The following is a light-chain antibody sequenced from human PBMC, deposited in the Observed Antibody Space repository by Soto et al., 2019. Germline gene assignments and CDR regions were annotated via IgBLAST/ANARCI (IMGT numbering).Light chain of an antibody. CDR2: AAS. J-gene: IGKJ5*01. V-gene: IGKV1-39*01. CDR3: QQSYSTPIT. Sequence: DIQLPHSPPSLSASVAHKVAITYRASQSISSYLNWYQQKPGKAPKILIYAASSLQSGVPSRFSGSGSGTDFTLTISSLQPEDFATYYCQQSYSTPITCGQGTRLEIK. CDR1: QSISSY.